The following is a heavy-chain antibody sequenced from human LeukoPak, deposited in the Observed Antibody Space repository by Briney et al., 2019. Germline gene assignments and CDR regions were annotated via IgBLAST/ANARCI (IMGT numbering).Heavy chain of an antibody. Sequence: SETLSLTCTVSGGSISSSSYYWGWIRQPPGKGLEWIGSIYYSGSTYYNPSLKSRVTISVDTSKNQFSLKLSSVTAADTAVYYCARRDDFWSGYIYWGQGTLVTVSS. CDR3: ARRDDFWSGYIY. V-gene: IGHV4-39*01. CDR1: GGSISSSSYY. J-gene: IGHJ4*02. D-gene: IGHD3-3*01. CDR2: IYYSGST.